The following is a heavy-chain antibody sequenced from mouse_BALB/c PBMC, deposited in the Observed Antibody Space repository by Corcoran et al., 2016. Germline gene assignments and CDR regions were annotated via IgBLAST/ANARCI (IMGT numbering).Heavy chain of an antibody. CDR2: IDPANGNT. V-gene: IGHV14-3*02. CDR1: GFNIKDPY. Sequence: EVQLQQSGAELVKPGASVKLSCTASGFNIKDPYMHWVKQRPEQGLEWIGRIDPANGNTKYDPKFQGKATITADTSSNTAYLQRSSLTSEDTAVYYCARWDWYFDVWGAGTTVTVS. J-gene: IGHJ1*01. CDR3: ARWDWYFDV.